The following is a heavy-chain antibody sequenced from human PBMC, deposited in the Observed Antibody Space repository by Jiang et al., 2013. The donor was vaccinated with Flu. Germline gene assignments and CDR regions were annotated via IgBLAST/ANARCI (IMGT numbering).Heavy chain of an antibody. D-gene: IGHD5-24*01. CDR3: ARATRDGYNPTFDY. Sequence: KSRITINPDTSKNQFSLQLNSVTPEDTAVYYCARATRDGYNPTFDYWGQGTLVTVSS. V-gene: IGHV6-1*01. J-gene: IGHJ4*02.